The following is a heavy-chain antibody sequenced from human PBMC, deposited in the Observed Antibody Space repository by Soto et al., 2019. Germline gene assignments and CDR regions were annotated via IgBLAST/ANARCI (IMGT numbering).Heavy chain of an antibody. J-gene: IGHJ4*02. Sequence: LRLSCAASGFTFSSYVMSWVRQAPGKGLEWVSAISGSGGSTYYADSVKGRFTISRDNSKNTLHLQMNSLRAEDTAVYYCAKLYGDYVLGFDYWGQGTLVTSPQ. CDR2: ISGSGGST. CDR3: AKLYGDYVLGFDY. V-gene: IGHV3-23*01. D-gene: IGHD4-17*01. CDR1: GFTFSSYV.